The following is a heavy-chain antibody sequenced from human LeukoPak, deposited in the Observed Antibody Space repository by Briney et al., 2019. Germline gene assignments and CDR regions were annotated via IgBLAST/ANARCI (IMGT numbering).Heavy chain of an antibody. J-gene: IGHJ5*02. CDR1: GGSFSGYY. CDR2: INHSGST. Sequence: SETLSLTCAVYGGSFSGYYWSWIRQPPGKGLEWIGEINHSGSTNYNPSLKSRVTISVDTSKNQFSLKLSSVTAADTAVYYCARTLRITMVRGVRPRNGWFDPWGQGTLVTVSS. V-gene: IGHV4-34*01. D-gene: IGHD3-10*01. CDR3: ARTLRITMVRGVRPRNGWFDP.